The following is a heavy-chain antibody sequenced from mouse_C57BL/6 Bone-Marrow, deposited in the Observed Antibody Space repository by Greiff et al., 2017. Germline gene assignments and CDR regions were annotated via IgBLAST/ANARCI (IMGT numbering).Heavy chain of an antibody. D-gene: IGHD1-1*01. CDR3: ARAYGSSYAYAMDY. J-gene: IGHJ4*01. CDR2: IHPNSGST. Sequence: VQLQQPGAELVKPGASVTLSCKASGYTFTSYWMHWVKQRPGQGLEWIGMIHPNSGSTNYNEKFKSKATLTVDKSSSTAYMQLSSLTSEDSAVYYCARAYGSSYAYAMDYWGQGTSVTVSS. V-gene: IGHV1-64*01. CDR1: GYTFTSYW.